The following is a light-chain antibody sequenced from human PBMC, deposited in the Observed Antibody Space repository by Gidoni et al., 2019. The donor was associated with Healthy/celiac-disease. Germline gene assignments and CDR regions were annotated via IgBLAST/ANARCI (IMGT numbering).Light chain of an antibody. CDR3: AAWDDSLSVL. J-gene: IGLJ2*01. V-gene: IGLV1-47*01. Sequence: QSVLTQPPSASGTPGQRVPISCSGSRSNIGSNYVYGYQQLPGTAPKLLIYRNNQRPSGVPARFSGSKSGTSASLAISGLRSEDEADYYCAAWDDSLSVLFGGGTKLTVL. CDR1: RSNIGSNY. CDR2: RNN.